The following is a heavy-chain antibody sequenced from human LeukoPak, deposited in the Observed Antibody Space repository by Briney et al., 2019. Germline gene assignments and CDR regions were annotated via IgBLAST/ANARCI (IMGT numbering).Heavy chain of an antibody. V-gene: IGHV1-46*01. CDR3: ARAYSNTDGFDI. CDR1: GYTFTSYF. J-gene: IGHJ3*02. Sequence: ASVKVSCKAFGYTFTSYFMHWVRQAPGQGLEWMGIISPISGSTTYAQKSQGRVTVTRDTSTSTVYMELSNLRSEDTALYYCARAYSNTDGFDIWGQGTMVTVSS. CDR2: ISPISGST. D-gene: IGHD4-11*01.